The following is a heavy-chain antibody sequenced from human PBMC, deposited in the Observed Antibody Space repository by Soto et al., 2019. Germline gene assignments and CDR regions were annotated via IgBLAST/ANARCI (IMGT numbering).Heavy chain of an antibody. J-gene: IGHJ4*02. Sequence: QVQLQQWGAGLLKPSETLSLNCAVNGGSLSHYYWSWIRQPPGKGLEWIGEIKGDGSTNYSPSLKIRATISSDTSNNQFSLRLYAVTAADTGVYYCARGQEGVVATHWDQGTLVTVSS. CDR2: IKGDGST. V-gene: IGHV4-34*01. D-gene: IGHD5-12*01. CDR1: GGSLSHYY. CDR3: ARGQEGVVATH.